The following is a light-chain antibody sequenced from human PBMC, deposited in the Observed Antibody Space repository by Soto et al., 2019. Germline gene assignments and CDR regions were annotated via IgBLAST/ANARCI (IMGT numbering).Light chain of an antibody. CDR2: EDN. J-gene: IGLJ2*01. Sequence: NFMLTQPHSVSGSPGKTVTISCTRSSGSIASNFVQWHQQRPGSSPTNVIYEDNRRPSGVPDRFSGSIDILSNSAPLTISGLKTEDAADYYCQSYDTTDQGVFGGGTKVTVL. V-gene: IGLV6-57*01. CDR3: QSYDTTDQGV. CDR1: SGSIASNF.